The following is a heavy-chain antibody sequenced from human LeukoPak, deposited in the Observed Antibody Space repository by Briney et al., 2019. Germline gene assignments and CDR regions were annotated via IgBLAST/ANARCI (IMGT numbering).Heavy chain of an antibody. Sequence: GGSLRLSCAASGFTFSSSGMHWIRQAPGKGLEWVAFIRYDESDKYCADSVKGRFTISRDISKSTLYLQMNSLRAEDTAVYYCAREVGGALHYFDYWGQGTLVTVSS. CDR3: AREVGGALHYFDY. CDR1: GFTFSSSG. D-gene: IGHD1-26*01. J-gene: IGHJ4*02. V-gene: IGHV3-30*02. CDR2: IRYDESDK.